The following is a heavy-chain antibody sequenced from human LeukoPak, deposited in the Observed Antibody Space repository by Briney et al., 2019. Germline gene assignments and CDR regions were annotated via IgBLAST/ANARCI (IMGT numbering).Heavy chain of an antibody. CDR2: INRDGSEE. Sequence: AGSLRLSCAASGFTFSNYWMSWVRQAPGKGLEWVAHINRDGSEEHYMDSVKARFIISRDNAKNSLSLQMDSLRAEDTAVYYCVRDGGVSGYDLLDYWGQGTLVTVSS. D-gene: IGHD5-12*01. CDR3: VRDGGVSGYDLLDY. CDR1: GFTFSNYW. V-gene: IGHV3-7*01. J-gene: IGHJ4*02.